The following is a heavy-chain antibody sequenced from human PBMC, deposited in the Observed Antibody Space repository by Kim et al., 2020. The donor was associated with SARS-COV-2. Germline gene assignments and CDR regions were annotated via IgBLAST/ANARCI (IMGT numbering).Heavy chain of an antibody. Sequence: GGSLRLSCVDSGFTFRNFAMHWVRQAPGKGLEWLAMILYDGSNKYYADSVKGRFTISRDNSKNTLYLQMNSVRADDTAVYYCAREQVRGDFDYWGQGTL. V-gene: IGHV3-30-3*01. J-gene: IGHJ4*02. CDR3: AREQVRGDFDY. CDR2: ILYDGSNK. D-gene: IGHD3-10*01. CDR1: GFTFRNFA.